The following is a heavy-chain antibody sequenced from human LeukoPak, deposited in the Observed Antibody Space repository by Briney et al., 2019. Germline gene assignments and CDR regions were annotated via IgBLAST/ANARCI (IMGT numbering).Heavy chain of an antibody. CDR1: GGAISGYY. D-gene: IGHD1-1*01. CDR2: IYYSGST. J-gene: IGHJ2*01. V-gene: IGHV4-4*07. CDR3: ARVPTSVEFRNWYFDL. Sequence: SETLSLTCSVSGGAISGYYWSWIRQPAGKGLEWIGRIYYSGSTNYNPSLKSRVTMSVDTSKKQFSLTLSSMTAADTAVYYCARVPTSVEFRNWYFDLWGRGTLVTVSS.